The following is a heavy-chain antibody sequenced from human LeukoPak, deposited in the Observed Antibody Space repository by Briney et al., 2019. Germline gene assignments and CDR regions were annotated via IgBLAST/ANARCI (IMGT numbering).Heavy chain of an antibody. CDR1: GYTFTSYG. Sequence: ASVKVSCKASGYTFTSYGISWVRQAPGQGLEWMGWISAYHGNTNYAQKLQGRVTMTTDTSTSTAYMELRSLRSDDTAVYYCARGRPTNYYHGSRGYYFDYWGQGTLVTVSS. D-gene: IGHD3-10*01. CDR2: ISAYHGNT. J-gene: IGHJ4*02. CDR3: ARGRPTNYYHGSRGYYFDY. V-gene: IGHV1-18*01.